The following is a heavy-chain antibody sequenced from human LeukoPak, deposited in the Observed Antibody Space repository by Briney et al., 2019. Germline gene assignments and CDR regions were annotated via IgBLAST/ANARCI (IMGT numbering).Heavy chain of an antibody. CDR3: ARETTVTTSAYANWFDP. D-gene: IGHD4-11*01. CDR1: GGTFSSYA. CDR2: IIPIFGIA. Sequence: ASVKVCCKASGGTFSSYAISWVRQAPGQGLEWMGRIIPIFGIANYAQKFQGRVTITADKSTSTAYMELSSLRSEDTAVYYCARETTVTTSAYANWFDPWGQGTLSPSPQ. V-gene: IGHV1-69*04. J-gene: IGHJ5*02.